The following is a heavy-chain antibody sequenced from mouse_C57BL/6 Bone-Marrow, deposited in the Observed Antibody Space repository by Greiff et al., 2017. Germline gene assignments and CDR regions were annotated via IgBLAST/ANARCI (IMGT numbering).Heavy chain of an antibody. J-gene: IGHJ1*03. CDR2: IYPRSGNT. D-gene: IGHD2-12*01. CDR3: AIHYRRYFDV. Sequence: LEESGAELARPGASVKLSCKASGYTFTSYGISWVKQRTGQGLEWIGEIYPRSGNTYYNEKFKGKATLTADKSSSTAYMELRSLTSEDSAVYFCAIHYRRYFDVWGTGTTVTVSS. V-gene: IGHV1-81*01. CDR1: GYTFTSYG.